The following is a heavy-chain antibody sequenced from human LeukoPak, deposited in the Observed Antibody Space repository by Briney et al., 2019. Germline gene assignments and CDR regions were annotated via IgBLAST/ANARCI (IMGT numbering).Heavy chain of an antibody. CDR1: GLTLSGYW. CDR3: STVEHF. CDR2: IDSDGSGT. J-gene: IGHJ4*02. D-gene: IGHD1/OR15-1a*01. V-gene: IGHV3-74*01. Sequence: GGSLRLSCSASGLTLSGYWMHWIRQIPGKGLVWVSRIDSDGSGTSYADSVKGRFTISRDDVKNMLYLQMNSLRVEDTGLYYCSTVEHFWGQGTLVTVSS.